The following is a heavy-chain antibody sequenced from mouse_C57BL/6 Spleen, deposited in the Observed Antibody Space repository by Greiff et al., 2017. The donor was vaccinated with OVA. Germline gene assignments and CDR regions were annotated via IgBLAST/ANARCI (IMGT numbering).Heavy chain of an antibody. Sequence: VKVVESGAELAKPGASVKLSCKASGYTFTSYWMHWVKQRPGQGLEWIGYINPSSGYTKYNQKFKDKATLTADKSSSTAYMQLSSLTYEDSAVYYCATTVVGGGYYFDYWGQGTTLTVSS. D-gene: IGHD1-1*01. V-gene: IGHV1-7*01. CDR2: INPSSGYT. J-gene: IGHJ2*01. CDR3: ATTVVGGGYYFDY. CDR1: GYTFTSYW.